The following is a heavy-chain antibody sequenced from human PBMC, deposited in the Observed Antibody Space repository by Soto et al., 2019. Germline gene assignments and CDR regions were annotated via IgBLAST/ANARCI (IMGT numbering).Heavy chain of an antibody. D-gene: IGHD3-10*01. V-gene: IGHV1-69*01. Sequence: QVQLVQSGAEVKKPGSSVKVSCKASGGTFSSYAISWVRQAPGQGLEWMGGIIPIFGTANYAQKFQGRVTITADEATSTAYMELSSLRSEYTAVYYCARDYYGSGSHSVGYFDYWGQGTLVTVSS. J-gene: IGHJ4*02. CDR3: ARDYYGSGSHSVGYFDY. CDR1: GGTFSSYA. CDR2: IIPIFGTA.